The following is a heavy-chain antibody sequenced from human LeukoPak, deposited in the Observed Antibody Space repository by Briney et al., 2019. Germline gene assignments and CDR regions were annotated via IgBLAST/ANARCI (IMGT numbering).Heavy chain of an antibody. CDR1: GGSISSGGYS. V-gene: IGHV4-34*01. CDR3: ARAPYSSGRYFDY. D-gene: IGHD6-19*01. Sequence: SETLSLTCAVSGGSISSGGYSWSWIRQPPGKGLEWIGEINHSGSTNYNPSLKSRVTISVDTSKNQFSLKLSSVTAADTAVHYCARAPYSSGRYFDYWGQGTLVTVSS. CDR2: INHSGST. J-gene: IGHJ4*02.